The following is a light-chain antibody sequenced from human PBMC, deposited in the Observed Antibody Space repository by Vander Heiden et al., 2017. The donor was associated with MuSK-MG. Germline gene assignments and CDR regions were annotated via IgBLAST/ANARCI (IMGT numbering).Light chain of an antibody. CDR2: WAS. Sequence: DIVMTQSPDSLAVSLGERATINCKSSQSVLYSSKNKNYLAWYQQKPGQPPKLLIYWASTRESGVPDRFSGSGPGTDFTLTISSLQAEDVAVYYCQQDDSTPQTFGQGTKLEIK. V-gene: IGKV4-1*01. CDR1: QSVLYSSKNKNY. CDR3: QQDDSTPQT. J-gene: IGKJ2*01.